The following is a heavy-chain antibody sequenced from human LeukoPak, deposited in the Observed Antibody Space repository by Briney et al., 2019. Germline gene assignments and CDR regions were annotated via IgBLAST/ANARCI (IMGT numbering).Heavy chain of an antibody. CDR1: GFTFSRYW. V-gene: IGHV3-74*01. D-gene: IGHD3-10*01. CDR3: ARNYGSGYMDV. J-gene: IGHJ6*04. CDR2: INSDGTGT. Sequence: PGGSLRLSCAASGFTFSRYWMHWVRQAPGKGLVWVSRINSDGTGTSYADSVKGRFTISRDNAKNTLWLQMNSLRAEDTAVYYCARNYGSGYMDVWGKETTVTVSS.